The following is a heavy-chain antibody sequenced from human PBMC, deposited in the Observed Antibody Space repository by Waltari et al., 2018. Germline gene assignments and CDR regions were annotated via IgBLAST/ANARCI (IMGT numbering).Heavy chain of an antibody. CDR2: IYSGGST. Sequence: EVQLVESGGGLIQPGGSLRLSCAASGFTVSSNYMSWVRQAPGKGLGWVSVIYSGGSTYYADSVKGRFTISRDNSKNTLYLQMNSLRAEDTAVYYCARDLLMNWKGYGMDVWGQGTTVTVSS. CDR1: GFTVSSNY. V-gene: IGHV3-53*01. CDR3: ARDLLMNWKGYGMDV. J-gene: IGHJ6*02. D-gene: IGHD1-1*01.